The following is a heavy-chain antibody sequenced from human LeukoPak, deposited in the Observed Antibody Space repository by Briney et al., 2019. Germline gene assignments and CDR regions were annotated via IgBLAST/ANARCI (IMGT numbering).Heavy chain of an antibody. CDR1: GFTFSSYA. J-gene: IGHJ3*02. CDR3: ARDSQYCSGGSCPSGAAFDS. V-gene: IGHV3-21*04. Sequence: GGSLRLSCAASGFTFSSYAMSWVRQAPGKGLEWVSGISSSSSYTNYADSVKGRFTISRDNAKNSLYLQMNSLRAEDTAVYYCARDSQYCSGGSCPSGAAFDSWGQGTMVTVSS. D-gene: IGHD2-15*01. CDR2: ISSSSSYT.